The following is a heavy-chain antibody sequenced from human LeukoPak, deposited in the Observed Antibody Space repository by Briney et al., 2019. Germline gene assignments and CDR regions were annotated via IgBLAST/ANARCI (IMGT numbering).Heavy chain of an antibody. V-gene: IGHV1-2*02. Sequence: GASVKVSCKASGYTFTGYYIHWVRQAPGQGLEWMAWINPKSGGTNYAQKFQGRVTMTRDTSISTAYMELSRLRSDDTAVYYCARDGYYYDSRDGQQGYYFYYMDVWGKGTTVTVSS. CDR2: INPKSGGT. CDR1: GYTFTGYY. J-gene: IGHJ6*03. D-gene: IGHD3-22*01. CDR3: ARDGYYYDSRDGQQGYYFYYMDV.